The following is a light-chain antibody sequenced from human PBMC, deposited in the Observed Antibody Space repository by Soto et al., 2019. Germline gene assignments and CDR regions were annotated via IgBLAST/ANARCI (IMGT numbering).Light chain of an antibody. CDR3: AAWDDSLSAVV. J-gene: IGLJ2*01. V-gene: IGLV1-47*01. Sequence: QAVVTQPPSASGTPGQRVTISCSGSSSNIGSNYVYWYQQFPGSAPKLLIYRNDQRPSGVPDRFSGSKSGTSASLAISGPLSEDEADYYCAAWDDSLSAVVFGGGTKLTVL. CDR1: SSNIGSNY. CDR2: RND.